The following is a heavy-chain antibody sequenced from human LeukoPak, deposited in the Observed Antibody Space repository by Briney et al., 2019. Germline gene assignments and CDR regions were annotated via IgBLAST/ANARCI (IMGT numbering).Heavy chain of an antibody. CDR2: ISGSGGST. D-gene: IGHD4-17*01. CDR1: GFTFSSYA. CDR3: AKEWEDYGDHGFVVGLGAFDI. J-gene: IGHJ3*02. Sequence: GGSLRLSCAASGFTFSSYAMSWVRQAPGKGLEWVSAISGSGGSTYYADSVKGRFAISRDNSKNTLYLQMNSLRAEDTAVYYCAKEWEDYGDHGFVVGLGAFDIWGQGTMVTVSS. V-gene: IGHV3-23*01.